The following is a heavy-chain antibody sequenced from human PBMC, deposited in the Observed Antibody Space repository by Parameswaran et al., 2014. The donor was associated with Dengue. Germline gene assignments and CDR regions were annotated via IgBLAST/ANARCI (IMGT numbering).Heavy chain of an antibody. Sequence: WVRQAPGQGLEWMGWISAYNGNTNYAQKLQGRVTMTTDTSTSTAYMELRSLRSDDTAVYYCAREIQLLSPYYYGMDVWGQGTTVTVSS. J-gene: IGHJ6*02. D-gene: IGHD2-2*01. CDR3: AREIQLLSPYYYGMDV. CDR2: ISAYNGNT. V-gene: IGHV1-18*01.